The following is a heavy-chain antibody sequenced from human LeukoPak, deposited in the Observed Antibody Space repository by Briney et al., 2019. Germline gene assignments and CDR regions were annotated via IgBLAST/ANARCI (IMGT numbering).Heavy chain of an antibody. J-gene: IGHJ5*02. CDR3: AKDRYYGSGSYRRWNWFDP. CDR2: ISYDGSNK. D-gene: IGHD3-10*01. CDR1: GFTFNSYG. Sequence: GGSLRLSCAASGFTFNSYGMHWVRQAPGKGLEWVAVISYDGSNKYYADSVKGRFTISRDNSKNTLYLQMNSLRAEDTAVYYCAKDRYYGSGSYRRWNWFDPWGQGTLVTVSS. V-gene: IGHV3-30*18.